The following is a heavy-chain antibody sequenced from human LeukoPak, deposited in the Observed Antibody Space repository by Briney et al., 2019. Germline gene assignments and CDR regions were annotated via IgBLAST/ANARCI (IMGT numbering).Heavy chain of an antibody. D-gene: IGHD6-13*01. CDR3: ARDRDHSNNWYIFLDY. CDR1: GFTFSSYA. J-gene: IGHJ4*02. V-gene: IGHV3-23*01. Sequence: PGGSLRLSCAASGFTFSSYAMSWVRQAPGKELEWVSGISGSGGSTYYADSVKGRFTISRDNARNSLYLQMNSLRDEDTAVYYCARDRDHSNNWYIFLDYWGQGTLVTVSS. CDR2: ISGSGGST.